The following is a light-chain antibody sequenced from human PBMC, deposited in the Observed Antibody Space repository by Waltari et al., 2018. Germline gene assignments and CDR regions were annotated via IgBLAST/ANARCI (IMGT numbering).Light chain of an antibody. CDR1: QSVSSN. V-gene: IGKV3-15*01. Sequence: EIIMTQSPATLSLLPGERATLSCRASQSVSSNLAWYQQKPGQAPRLLMYDVSIRVTGVPARFSGSGSGTKFTLTISSLQSEDFAVYYCQHYDNWPPYTFGQGTKLEIK. CDR3: QHYDNWPPYT. J-gene: IGKJ2*01. CDR2: DVS.